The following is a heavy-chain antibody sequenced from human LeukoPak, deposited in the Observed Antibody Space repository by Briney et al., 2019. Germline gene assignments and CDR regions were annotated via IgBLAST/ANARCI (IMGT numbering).Heavy chain of an antibody. CDR2: IYHSGST. Sequence: SETLSLTCAVYGGSFSGYYWNWIRQPPGKGLEWIGEIYHSGSTNYNPSLKSRVTISVDTSKNQFSLMLSSVTAADTAVYYCARGYDSSAYYPFNYWGQGTLVTVSS. CDR3: ARGYDSSAYYPFNY. D-gene: IGHD3-22*01. J-gene: IGHJ4*02. CDR1: GGSFSGYY. V-gene: IGHV4-34*01.